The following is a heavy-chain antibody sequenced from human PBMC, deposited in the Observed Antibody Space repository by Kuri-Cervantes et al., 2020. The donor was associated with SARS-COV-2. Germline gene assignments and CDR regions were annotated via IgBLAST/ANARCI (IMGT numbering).Heavy chain of an antibody. D-gene: IGHD2-8*01. CDR2: IIPILGIA. J-gene: IGHJ4*02. CDR3: ARDDCTNGVCWIDY. V-gene: IGHV1-69*04. CDR1: GGTFSSYA. Sequence: SVKVSCKASGGTFSSYAISWVRQAPGQGLEWMGRIIPILGIANYAQKFQGRVTITADKSTSTAYMELSSLRSEDTAVYYCARDDCTNGVCWIDYWGQGTQVTVSS.